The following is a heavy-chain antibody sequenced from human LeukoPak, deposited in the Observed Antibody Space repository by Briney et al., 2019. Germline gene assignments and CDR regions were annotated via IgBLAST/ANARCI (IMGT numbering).Heavy chain of an antibody. V-gene: IGHV4-59*01. CDR2: IYYSGST. D-gene: IGHD6-13*01. Sequence: ETSETLSLTCTVSGGSISSYYWSWIRQPPGKGLEWIGYIYYSGSTNYNPSLKSRVTISVDTSKNQFSLKLSSVTAADTAVYYCARDRIAAAATGVSYYYGMDVWGQGTTVTVSS. J-gene: IGHJ6*02. CDR3: ARDRIAAAATGVSYYYGMDV. CDR1: GGSISSYY.